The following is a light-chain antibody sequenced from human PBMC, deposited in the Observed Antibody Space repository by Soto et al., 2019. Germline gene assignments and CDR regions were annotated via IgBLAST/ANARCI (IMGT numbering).Light chain of an antibody. V-gene: IGKV3-15*01. J-gene: IGKJ4*01. CDR3: QQYNNWPPLT. CDR1: QSVSSN. Sequence: EIVMTQSPATLSVSPGERATLSCRASQSVSSNLAWYQQKPGQAPRLLIDGASTRATGIPARFSGSGSGTEFTLPISSLQSEDFAVYYGQQYNNWPPLTFGGGTKVEIK. CDR2: GAS.